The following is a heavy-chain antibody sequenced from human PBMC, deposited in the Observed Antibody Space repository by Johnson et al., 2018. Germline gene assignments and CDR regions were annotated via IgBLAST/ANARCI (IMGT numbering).Heavy chain of an antibody. Sequence: VQLVESGGRLVQPGKSLRLSCAVSGFAFRGYRMSWVRQAPGKGLEWVADINTYGNEEEYVDSVKGRFTISRDNRRNYLFLQMDPLRAEDTAVYYCAREVFRFHYKTSDYRDVWGRGTTVTVSS. J-gene: IGHJ6*03. V-gene: IGHV3-7*01. CDR3: AREVFRFHYKTSDYRDV. CDR1: GFAFRGYR. D-gene: IGHD3-10*01. CDR2: INTYGNEE.